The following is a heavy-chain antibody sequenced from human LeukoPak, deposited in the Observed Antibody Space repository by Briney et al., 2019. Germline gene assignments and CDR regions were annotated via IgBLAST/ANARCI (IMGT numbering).Heavy chain of an antibody. CDR3: ASLPHCGGDCYTYFQH. CDR1: GYTFTSYG. D-gene: IGHD2-21*02. J-gene: IGHJ1*01. CDR2: ISAYNGNT. Sequence: ASVKVSCKASGYTFTSYGISWVRQAPGQGLEWMGWISAYNGNTNYAQKLQGRVTMTTDTSTSTAYMELRSLRSEDTAVYYCASLPHCGGDCYTYFQHWGQGTLVTVSS. V-gene: IGHV1-18*01.